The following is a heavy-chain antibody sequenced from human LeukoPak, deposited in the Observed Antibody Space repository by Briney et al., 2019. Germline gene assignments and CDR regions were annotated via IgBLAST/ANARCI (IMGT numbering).Heavy chain of an antibody. CDR1: GFIFSSYA. CDR3: AKGPYYDILPGYSDY. V-gene: IGHV3-23*01. Sequence: GGSLRLSCAASGFIFSSYAMSWVRQAPGKGLEWVSAISGSGGSTYYADSVKGRFTISRDNSKNTLYLQMNSLRAEDTAVYYGAKGPYYDILPGYSDYWGQGTLVTVSS. CDR2: ISGSGGST. J-gene: IGHJ4*02. D-gene: IGHD3-9*01.